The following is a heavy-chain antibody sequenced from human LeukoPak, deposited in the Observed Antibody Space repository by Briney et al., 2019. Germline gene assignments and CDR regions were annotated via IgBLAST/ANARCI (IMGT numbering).Heavy chain of an antibody. CDR3: ARDQSGWYPLDY. D-gene: IGHD6-19*01. J-gene: IGHJ4*02. V-gene: IGHV3-21*01. CDR2: ISNSSSYI. CDR1: GFTFSSYS. Sequence: PGGSLRLSCAASGFTFSSYSMNWVRQAPGKGLEWVSSISNSSSYIYYADSVKGRFTISRDNAKNSLYLQMNSLRAEDTAVYYCARDQSGWYPLDYWGQGTLVTVSS.